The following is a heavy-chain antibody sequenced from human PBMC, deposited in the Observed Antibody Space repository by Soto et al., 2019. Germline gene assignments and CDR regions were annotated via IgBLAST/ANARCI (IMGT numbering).Heavy chain of an antibody. CDR1: GYSFTSYW. CDR3: ARLGTDTAMVTYGMDV. D-gene: IGHD5-18*01. J-gene: IGHJ6*02. V-gene: IGHV5-10-1*01. CDR2: IDPSDSYT. Sequence: ESLTISRKGSGYSFTSYWISLVRQMPGKGLEWMGRIDPSDSYTNYSPSFQGHVTISADKSISTAYLQWSSLKASDTAMYYCARLGTDTAMVTYGMDVWGQGTTVTVSS.